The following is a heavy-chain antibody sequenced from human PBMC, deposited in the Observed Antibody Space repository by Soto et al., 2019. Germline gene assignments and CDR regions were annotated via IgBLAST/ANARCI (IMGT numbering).Heavy chain of an antibody. V-gene: IGHV3-23*01. CDR1: GFTFSSYA. CDR2: ISGSGGST. J-gene: IGHJ6*02. D-gene: IGHD6-13*01. CDR3: ARTSRRGSSSWLVYYYYGMDV. Sequence: PGGSLRLSCAASGFTFSSYAMSWVRQAPGKGLEWVSAISGSGGSTYYADSVKGRFTISRDNSKNTLYLQMNSLRAEDTAVYYCARTSRRGSSSWLVYYYYGMDVWGQGTTVTVSS.